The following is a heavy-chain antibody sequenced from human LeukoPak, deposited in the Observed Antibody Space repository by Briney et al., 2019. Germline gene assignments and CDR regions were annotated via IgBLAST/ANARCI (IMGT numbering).Heavy chain of an antibody. CDR2: IYYSGST. Sequence: SETLSLTCTVSGGSISSSSYYWGWIRQPPGEGLEWIGSIYYSGSTYYNPSLKSRVTISVDTSKNQFSLKLSSVTAADTAVYYCARFHNWNDWEDYWGQGTLVTVSS. J-gene: IGHJ4*02. CDR1: GGSISSSSYY. V-gene: IGHV4-39*07. CDR3: ARFHNWNDWEDY. D-gene: IGHD1-20*01.